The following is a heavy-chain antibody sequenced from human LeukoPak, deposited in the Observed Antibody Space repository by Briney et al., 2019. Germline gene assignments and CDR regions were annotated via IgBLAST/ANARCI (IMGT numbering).Heavy chain of an antibody. CDR2: IYDSGST. D-gene: IGHD3-10*01. J-gene: IGHJ5*02. CDR3: ARHYGP. V-gene: IGHV4-39*01. CDR1: GFTFSNFW. Sequence: ESLRLSCTASGFTFSNFWMGWVRQPPGKGLEWIGSIYDSGSTYYNPSLKSRVTISVDTSKNQFSLKLNSVTAADTAVYYCARHYGPWGQGTLVTVSS.